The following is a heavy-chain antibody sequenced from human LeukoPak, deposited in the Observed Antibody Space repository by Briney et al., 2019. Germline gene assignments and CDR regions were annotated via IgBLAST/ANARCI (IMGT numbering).Heavy chain of an antibody. V-gene: IGHV4-59*01. J-gene: IGHJ4*02. CDR1: GGSISSYY. CDR3: ARPYSSSWYGVFDY. Sequence: PSETLSLICTVSGGSISSYYWSWIRQPPGKGLEWIGYIHYSGSTNYNPSLKSRVTISVDTSKNQFSLKLSSVTAADTAVYYCARPYSSSWYGVFDYWGQGTLVTVSS. D-gene: IGHD6-13*01. CDR2: IHYSGST.